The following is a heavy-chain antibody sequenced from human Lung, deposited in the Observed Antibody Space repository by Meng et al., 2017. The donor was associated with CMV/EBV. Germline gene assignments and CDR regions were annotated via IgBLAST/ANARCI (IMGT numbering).Heavy chain of an antibody. V-gene: IGHV1-2*02. J-gene: IGHJ6*02. D-gene: IGHD2-2*01. CDR1: GYTFTGYY. Sequence: ASXXVSXKASGYTFTGYYMHWVRQAPGQGLEWMGWINPNSGGTNYAQKFQGRVTMTRDTSISKAYMELSRLRSDDTAVYYCARGYCSSTSCPTVMDVWGQGTTVTVSS. CDR2: INPNSGGT. CDR3: ARGYCSSTSCPTVMDV.